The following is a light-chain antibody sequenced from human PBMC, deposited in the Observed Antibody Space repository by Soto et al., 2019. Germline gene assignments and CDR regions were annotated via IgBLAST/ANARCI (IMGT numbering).Light chain of an antibody. V-gene: IGKV1-5*01. Sequence: SPITQSPSTLSASVGDKVTFTCRASQSISSWLAWYQQKPGKAPKLLIYDASSLESGVPSRFSGSGSGTEFTLTISSLQPDDFATYYCQQYNSYPLTFGGRAKV. CDR1: QSISSW. CDR2: DAS. J-gene: IGKJ4*01. CDR3: QQYNSYPLT.